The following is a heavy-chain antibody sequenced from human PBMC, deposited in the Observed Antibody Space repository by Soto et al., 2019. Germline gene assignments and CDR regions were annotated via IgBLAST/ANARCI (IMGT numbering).Heavy chain of an antibody. J-gene: IGHJ4*02. D-gene: IGHD2-15*01. V-gene: IGHV3-30*03. CDR2: ITYDGSNK. CDR3: AIVCAGGPFSTHLGL. Sequence: RYVRLYCQASGFNFDNYGMHWVRQAPGKGLEWVAVITYDGSNKYYADSVKGRFTISRDNSKNTLSLHLKTLKPEDTAVYHCAIVCAGGPFSTHLGLWGQGTLVT. CDR1: GFNFDNYG.